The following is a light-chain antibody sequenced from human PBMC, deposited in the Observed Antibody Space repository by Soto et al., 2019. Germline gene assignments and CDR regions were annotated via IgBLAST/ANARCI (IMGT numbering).Light chain of an antibody. CDR3: QQYYTNALT. CDR2: WAS. Sequence: DIVMTQSPDSLAVSLGERATINCKSSQSVLYSSNNKNYLAWYQQKPGQPPKLLIYWASTRESGVPDRFSGSWYGTDFTLTISSLQAEDVAVYYCQQYYTNALTFGGGTKVGVK. CDR1: QSVLYSSNNKNY. J-gene: IGKJ4*01. V-gene: IGKV4-1*01.